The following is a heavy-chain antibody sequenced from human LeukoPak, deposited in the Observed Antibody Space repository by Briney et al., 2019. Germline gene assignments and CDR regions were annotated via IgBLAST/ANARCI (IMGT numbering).Heavy chain of an antibody. CDR2: INPSGGST. Sequence: ASVKVSCKASGYSFTDYNMHWVRQAPGQGLEWMGIINPSGGSTSYARKFQGRVTMTRDTSTSTVYMELSSLRSEDTAVYYCARGISVLENWFDPWGQGTLVTVSS. J-gene: IGHJ5*02. D-gene: IGHD2/OR15-2a*01. CDR3: ARGISVLENWFDP. CDR1: GYSFTDYN. V-gene: IGHV1-46*01.